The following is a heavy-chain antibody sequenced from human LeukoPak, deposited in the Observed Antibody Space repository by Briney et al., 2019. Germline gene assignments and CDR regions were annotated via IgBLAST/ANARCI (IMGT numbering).Heavy chain of an antibody. CDR3: ARDLDDVHESTDYDYYDSSGYYAY. V-gene: IGHV1-2*02. CDR1: GYIFTGYY. CDR2: INPKSGDT. D-gene: IGHD3-22*01. J-gene: IGHJ4*02. Sequence: ASVKVSCKASGYIFTGYYMHWVRQAPGQGLEWMGWINPKSGDTNYAQKFQGRVTMTRDTSISTAYMELSRLRSDDTAVYYCARDLDDVHESTDYDYYDSSGYYAYWGQGTLVTVSS.